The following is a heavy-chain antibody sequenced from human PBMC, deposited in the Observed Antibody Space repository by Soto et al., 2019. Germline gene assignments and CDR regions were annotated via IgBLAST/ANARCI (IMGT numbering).Heavy chain of an antibody. D-gene: IGHD6-6*01. CDR3: AREFSNSPEAFDS. CDR1: GGSVNSDNFY. J-gene: IGHJ4*02. CDR2: VYYTGST. Sequence: SETLSLTCTVSGGSVNSDNFYWSWIRQPPGRGLEWIGYVYYTGSTNYNPSLKSRVTISIDTSRNQFSLKLSSVAAAGTAVYYCAREFSNSPEAFDSWGQGSLVTVSS. V-gene: IGHV4-61*01.